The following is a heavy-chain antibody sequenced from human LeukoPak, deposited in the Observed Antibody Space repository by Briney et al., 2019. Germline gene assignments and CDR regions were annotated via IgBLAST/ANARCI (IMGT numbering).Heavy chain of an antibody. CDR1: GGSISSYY. CDR3: ARHGARGGQQLDAFDI. V-gene: IGHV4-4*09. J-gene: IGHJ3*02. Sequence: SETLSLTCTVSGGSISSYYWSWIRQPPGKGLEWIGYIYTSGSTNYNPSLKSRVTISVDTSKNQFSLKLSSVTAADTAVYYCARHGARGGQQLDAFDIWGQGTMVTVPS. CDR2: IYTSGST. D-gene: IGHD6-13*01.